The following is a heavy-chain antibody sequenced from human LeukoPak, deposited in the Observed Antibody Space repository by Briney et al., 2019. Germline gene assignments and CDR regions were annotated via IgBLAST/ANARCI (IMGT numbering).Heavy chain of an antibody. J-gene: IGHJ6*02. CDR2: ISGSGGST. Sequence: GGSLRLSCEASGFTFSSYAMSWVRQAPGKGLEWVSAISGSGGSTYYADSVKGRFTISRDNSKNTLYLQMNSLRAEDTAVYYCAKVAVGSSWIEGMDVWGQGTTVTVSS. V-gene: IGHV3-23*01. CDR1: GFTFSSYA. D-gene: IGHD6-13*01. CDR3: AKVAVGSSWIEGMDV.